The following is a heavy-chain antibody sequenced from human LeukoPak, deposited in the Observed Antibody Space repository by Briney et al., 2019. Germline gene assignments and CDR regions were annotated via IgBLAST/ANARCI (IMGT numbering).Heavy chain of an antibody. Sequence: SETLSLTCAVYGGSFSGYYWSWIRQPPGKGLEWIGEINHSGSTNYNPSLKSRVTISVDTSKNQFSLRLSSVTAADTAVYYCASGASWGQGTLVTVSS. V-gene: IGHV4-34*01. CDR3: ASGAS. D-gene: IGHD4-17*01. CDR1: GGSFSGYY. J-gene: IGHJ4*02. CDR2: INHSGST.